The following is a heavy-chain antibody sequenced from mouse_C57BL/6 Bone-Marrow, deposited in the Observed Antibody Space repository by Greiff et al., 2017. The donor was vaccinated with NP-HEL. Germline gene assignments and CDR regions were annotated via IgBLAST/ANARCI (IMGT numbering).Heavy chain of an antibody. J-gene: IGHJ1*03. Sequence: QVQLKESGAELVRPGTSVKVSCKASGYAFTNYLIEWVKQRPGQGLEWIGVINPGSGGTNYNEKFKGKATLTADKSSSTAYMQLSSLTSEDSAVYFCARLSYPWYFDVWGTGTTVTVSS. CDR3: ARLSYPWYFDV. V-gene: IGHV1-54*01. D-gene: IGHD2-12*01. CDR2: INPGSGGT. CDR1: GYAFTNYL.